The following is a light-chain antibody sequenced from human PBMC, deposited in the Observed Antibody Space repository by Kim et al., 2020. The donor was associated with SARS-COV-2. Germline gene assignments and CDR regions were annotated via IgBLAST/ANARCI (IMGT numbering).Light chain of an antibody. V-gene: IGLV3-19*01. CDR2: GKN. Sequence: LTQDPAVSVASGQTVRITCQGDSLRRYYATWYQQKPGQAPVLVIYGKNNRPSGIPDRFSGSSSGNTASLTITGAQAEDEAAYYCNSWDSSTNHVVFGGGTQLTVL. J-gene: IGLJ2*01. CDR1: SLRRYY. CDR3: NSWDSSTNHVV.